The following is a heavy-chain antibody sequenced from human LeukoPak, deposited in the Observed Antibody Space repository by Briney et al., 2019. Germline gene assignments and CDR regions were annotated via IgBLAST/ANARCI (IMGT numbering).Heavy chain of an antibody. CDR1: GFTFSGYV. Sequence: GGSLRLSCATSGFTFSGYVMHWVRQAPGKGLEWVAFISYDGSNKYYTDSVRGRFTISRDNSKSTLSLQMNSLRAEDTAIYYCATYRQVLLPFESWGQGTLVTVSS. CDR3: ATYRQVLLPFES. D-gene: IGHD2-8*02. V-gene: IGHV3-30*04. CDR2: ISYDGSNK. J-gene: IGHJ4*02.